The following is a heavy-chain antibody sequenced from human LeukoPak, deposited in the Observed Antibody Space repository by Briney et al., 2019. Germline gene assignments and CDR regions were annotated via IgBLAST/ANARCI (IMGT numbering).Heavy chain of an antibody. CDR1: GFTFSSYE. Sequence: PGGSLRLSCAASGFTFSSYEMNWVRQAPGKGLEWVANINQDGSEKYYVDSVKGRFTISRDNTKNSLYLQMNSLRAEDAAVYYCARESFAARWDWGQGTLVTVSS. V-gene: IGHV3-7*01. J-gene: IGHJ4*02. D-gene: IGHD6-6*01. CDR2: INQDGSEK. CDR3: ARESFAARWD.